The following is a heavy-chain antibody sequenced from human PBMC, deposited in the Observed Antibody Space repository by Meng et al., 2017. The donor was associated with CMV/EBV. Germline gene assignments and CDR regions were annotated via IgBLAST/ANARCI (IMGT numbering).Heavy chain of an antibody. CDR1: GVTFSSYG. CDR2: ISGSGGNT. J-gene: IGHJ2*01. V-gene: IGHV3-23*01. Sequence: LAWEASGVTFSSYGMSWVRQAPGKGLEWVSAISGSGGNTYYADSVKGRFTISRDNSKNTLSLQMSSLRAEDTAVYYCAKSRGSSYFDLWGRGTLVTVSS. D-gene: IGHD2-15*01. CDR3: AKSRGSSYFDL.